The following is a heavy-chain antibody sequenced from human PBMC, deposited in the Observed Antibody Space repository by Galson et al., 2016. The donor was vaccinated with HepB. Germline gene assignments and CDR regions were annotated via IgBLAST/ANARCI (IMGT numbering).Heavy chain of an antibody. CDR1: GGPFNNFA. V-gene: IGHV1-69*13. CDR3: ARLGPFLFSGDWHGVHYFDY. CDR2: IIPFFGTT. Sequence: SVKVSCKASGGPFNNFAISWVRQAPGQGLEWMGGIIPFFGTTKYAHKFQGRVTITADESTSTAYMELSSLRSEDTAVYYCARLGPFLFSGDWHGVHYFDYWGQGTLVTVSS. J-gene: IGHJ4*02. D-gene: IGHD2-21*02.